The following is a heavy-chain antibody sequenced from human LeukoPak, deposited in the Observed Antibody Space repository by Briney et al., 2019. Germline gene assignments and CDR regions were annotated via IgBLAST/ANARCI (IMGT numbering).Heavy chain of an antibody. J-gene: IGHJ6*02. D-gene: IGHD3-10*01. CDR3: ATPGVPYYYYYGMDV. CDR1: GYSFTSYW. Sequence: PGESLKISCKGSGYSFTSYWIGWVRQMPGKGLEWMGIIYPGDSDTRYSPSFQGQVTISADKSISTAYLQWSSLKASDTAMYYCATPGVPYYYYYGMDVWGQGTTVTVSS. V-gene: IGHV5-51*01. CDR2: IYPGDSDT.